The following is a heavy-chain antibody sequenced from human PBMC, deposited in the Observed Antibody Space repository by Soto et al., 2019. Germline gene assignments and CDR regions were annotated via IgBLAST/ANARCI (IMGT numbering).Heavy chain of an antibody. CDR3: ARDRIAAAAIDY. J-gene: IGHJ4*02. CDR1: GGTFSSYA. Sequence: GASVKVSCKASGGTFSSYAISWVRQAPGQGLEWMGIINPSGGSTSYAQKFQGRVTMTRDTSTSTVYMELSSLRSEDTAVYYCARDRIAAAAIDYWGQGTLVTVPS. D-gene: IGHD6-13*01. CDR2: INPSGGST. V-gene: IGHV1-46*01.